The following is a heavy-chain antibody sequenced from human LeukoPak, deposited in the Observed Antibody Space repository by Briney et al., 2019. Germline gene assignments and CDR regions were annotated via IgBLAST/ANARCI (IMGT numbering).Heavy chain of an antibody. CDR1: GGSISSYY. J-gene: IGHJ3*02. CDR3: AQTYYYDSSGYYPPRYDAFDI. Sequence: PSETLSLTCTVSGGSISSYYWSWIRQPPGKGLEWIGYIYYSGSTNYNPSLKSRVTISVDTSKNQFSLKLSSVTAADTAVYYCAQTYYYDSSGYYPPRYDAFDIWGQGTMVTVSS. V-gene: IGHV4-59*01. D-gene: IGHD3-22*01. CDR2: IYYSGST.